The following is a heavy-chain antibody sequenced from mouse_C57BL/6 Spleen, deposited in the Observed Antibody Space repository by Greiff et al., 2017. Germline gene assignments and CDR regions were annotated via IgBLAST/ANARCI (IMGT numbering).Heavy chain of an antibody. D-gene: IGHD2-4*01. Sequence: QVQLKQPGTELVKPGASVKLSCKASGYTFTSYWMHWVKQRPGQGLEWIGNINPSNGGTNYNEKFKSKATLTVDKSSSTAYMQLSILTSEDSAVYYCARVRGYDYDEKAYYFDYWGQGTTLTVSS. CDR2: INPSNGGT. CDR3: ARVRGYDYDEKAYYFDY. J-gene: IGHJ2*01. CDR1: GYTFTSYW. V-gene: IGHV1-53*01.